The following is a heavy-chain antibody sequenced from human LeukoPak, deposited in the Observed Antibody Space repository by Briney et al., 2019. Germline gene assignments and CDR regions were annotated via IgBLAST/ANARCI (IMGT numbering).Heavy chain of an antibody. CDR1: GYTLTELS. V-gene: IGHV1-46*01. D-gene: IGHD3-16*01. CDR2: INPSGGST. CDR3: ARDPLRGVFDY. Sequence: ASVKVSCKVSGYTLTELSMHWVRQALGQGLEWMGIINPSGGSTSYAQKFQGRVTMTRDTSTSTVYMELSSLRSEDTAVYYCARDPLRGVFDYWGQGTLVTVSS. J-gene: IGHJ4*02.